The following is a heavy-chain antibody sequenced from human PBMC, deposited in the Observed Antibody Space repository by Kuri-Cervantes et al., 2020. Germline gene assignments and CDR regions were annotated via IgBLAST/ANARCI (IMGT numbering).Heavy chain of an antibody. CDR2: IYSGGST. D-gene: IGHD5-12*01. CDR3: ARGISGRDINQRYYYYGMDV. Sequence: GGSLRLSCAASGFTVSSNYMSWVRQAPGKGLEWVSVIYSGGSTYYADSVKSRFTISRDNSKNTLHLQMNSLRAEDTAVYYCARGISGRDINQRYYYYGMDVWGQGTTVTVSS. CDR1: GFTVSSNY. V-gene: IGHV3-66*01. J-gene: IGHJ6*02.